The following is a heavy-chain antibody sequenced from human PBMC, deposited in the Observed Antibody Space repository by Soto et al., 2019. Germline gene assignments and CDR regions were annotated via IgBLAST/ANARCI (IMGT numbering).Heavy chain of an antibody. J-gene: IGHJ4*02. CDR1: GYSFNTYW. CDR3: ARLLGYSYGHQEVFHY. CDR2: INPGDFDT. Sequence: GESLKISCLGSGYSFNTYWIGWVRQMPGKGLEWMGIINPGDFDTRYSPSFQGHVTMSVDKSINTAYLQWSRLETSDTAMYFCARLLGYSYGHQEVFHYWGQGTPVTVSS. V-gene: IGHV5-51*01. D-gene: IGHD5-18*01.